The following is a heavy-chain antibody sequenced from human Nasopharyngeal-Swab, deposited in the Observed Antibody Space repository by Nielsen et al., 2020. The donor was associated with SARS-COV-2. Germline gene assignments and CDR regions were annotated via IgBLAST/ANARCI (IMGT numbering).Heavy chain of an antibody. CDR1: GFTFSSYW. CDR2: INSDGSST. J-gene: IGHJ6*02. D-gene: IGHD6-13*01. CDR3: ARDGVLYYYGMDV. V-gene: IGHV3-74*01. Sequence: GRSLRLSCAASGFTFSSYWMHWVRHAPGKGLVWVSRINSDGSSTSYADSVKGRFTISRDNAKNTLYLQMNSLRAEDTAVYYCARDGVLYYYGMDVWGQGTTVTVSS.